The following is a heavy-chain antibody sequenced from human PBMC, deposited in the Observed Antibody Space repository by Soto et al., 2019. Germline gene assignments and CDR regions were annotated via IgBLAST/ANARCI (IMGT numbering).Heavy chain of an antibody. D-gene: IGHD1-26*01. CDR3: ARSIVGATRWFDP. V-gene: IGHV4-59*08. J-gene: IGHJ5*02. Sequence: SETLSLTCTVSGGSISSYYWSWIRQPPGKGLEWIGYIYYSGSTNYNPSLKSRVTISVDTSKNQFSLKLSSVTAADTAVYYCARSIVGATRWFDPWGQGTLVTVSS. CDR1: GGSISSYY. CDR2: IYYSGST.